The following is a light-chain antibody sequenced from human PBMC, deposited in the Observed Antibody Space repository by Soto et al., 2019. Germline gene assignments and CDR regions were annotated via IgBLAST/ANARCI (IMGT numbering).Light chain of an antibody. J-gene: IGKJ5*01. Sequence: EIVLTQSPATLALSPGERATLSCRASESVSTFLSWFQQKPGQAPRRLIYDASNRATGTPARFSGIGSGTDFTLTISSLEPEDFAIYFCQQRSTWPPITFGQGTRLEI. V-gene: IGKV3-11*01. CDR3: QQRSTWPPIT. CDR2: DAS. CDR1: ESVSTF.